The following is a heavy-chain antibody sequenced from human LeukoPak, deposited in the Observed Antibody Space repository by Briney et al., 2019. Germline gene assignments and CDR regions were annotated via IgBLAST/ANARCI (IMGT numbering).Heavy chain of an antibody. CDR2: INPNSGGT. CDR1: GYTFTNYY. J-gene: IGHJ3*02. V-gene: IGHV1-2*02. D-gene: IGHD3-3*01. CDR3: ARENYDFWSGYYRTPDQAFTI. Sequence: ASVKVSCKASGYTFTNYYMHWVRQAPGQGLEWMGWINPNSGGTNYAQKFQGRVTMTRDTSISTAYMELSRLRSDDTAVYYCARENYDFWSGYYRTPDQAFTIWGQGTMVTVSS.